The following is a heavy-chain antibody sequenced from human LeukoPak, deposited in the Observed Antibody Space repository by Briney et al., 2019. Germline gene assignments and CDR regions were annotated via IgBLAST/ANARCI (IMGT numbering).Heavy chain of an antibody. CDR2: IYYSGST. CDR1: GGSISRGSYY. J-gene: IGHJ5*02. V-gene: IGHV4-61*01. CDR3: ARDTGNWFDP. D-gene: IGHD2-8*02. Sequence: SETLSLTCTVSGGSISRGSYYWSWIRQPPEKGLEWIGYIYYSGSTNYNPSLKSRDTIPVDTSKNQFSLKLSSVTAADTAVYYCARDTGNWFDPWGQGTLVTVSS.